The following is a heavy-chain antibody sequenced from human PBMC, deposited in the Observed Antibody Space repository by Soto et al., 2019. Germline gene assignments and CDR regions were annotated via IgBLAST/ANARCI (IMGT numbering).Heavy chain of an antibody. CDR2: ISAYTGKA. J-gene: IGHJ4*02. Sequence: QVQLVQSGPEVKKPGASVKVSCKTSGYVYISYGISWVRQAPGHGLEWVGWISAYTGKADYAQKFQGRVTMTTETSTSTAFLELRSLRSDDTAVYYWARDQRYYGSGSYYSDSWGQGTLVTVSS. V-gene: IGHV1-18*04. D-gene: IGHD3-10*01. CDR1: GYVYISYG. CDR3: ARDQRYYGSGSYYSDS.